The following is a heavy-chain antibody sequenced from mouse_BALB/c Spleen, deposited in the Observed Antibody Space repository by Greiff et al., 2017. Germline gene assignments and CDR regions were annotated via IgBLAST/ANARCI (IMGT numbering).Heavy chain of an antibody. D-gene: IGHD1-1*01. CDR1: GFTFSDYY. CDR3: ARESYYYGSNHYAMDY. CDR2: ISDGGSYT. V-gene: IGHV5-4*02. Sequence: EVKLVESGGGLVKPGGSLKLSCAASGFTFSDYYMYWVRQTPEKRLEWVATISDGGSYTYYPDSVKGRFTISRDNAKNNLYLQMSSLKSEDTAMYYCARESYYYGSNHYAMDYWGQGTSVTVSS. J-gene: IGHJ4*01.